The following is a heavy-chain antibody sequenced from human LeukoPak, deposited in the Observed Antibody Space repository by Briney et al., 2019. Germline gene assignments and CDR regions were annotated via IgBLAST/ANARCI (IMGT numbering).Heavy chain of an antibody. CDR1: GFTFSSYA. CDR3: AKGPDYDFWSGYFDY. J-gene: IGHJ4*02. D-gene: IGHD3-3*01. V-gene: IGHV3-23*01. Sequence: GSLRLSCAASGFTFSSYAMSWVRQAPGKGLEWVSAISGSGGSTYYADSVKGRFTISRDNSKNTLYLQMNSLRAEDTAAYYCAKGPDYDFWSGYFDYWGQGTLVSVSS. CDR2: ISGSGGST.